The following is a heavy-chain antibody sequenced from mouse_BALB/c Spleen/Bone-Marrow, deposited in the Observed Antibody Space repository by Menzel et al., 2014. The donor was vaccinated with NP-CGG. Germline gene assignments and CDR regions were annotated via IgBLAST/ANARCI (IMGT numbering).Heavy chain of an antibody. D-gene: IGHD4-1*01. J-gene: IGHJ1*01. CDR3: ARWLGPGWYFDV. CDR2: INPGSGGT. V-gene: IGHV1-54*01. CDR1: GYAFTDYL. Sequence: VQLQQSGAELVRPGTSVKVSCKASGYAFTDYLIEWVKQRPGQGLEWIGVINPGSGGTHYNEKFKGKATLTADKSSSTAYMQLSSLTSDDPAVYFCARWLGPGWYFDVWGAGTTVTVSS.